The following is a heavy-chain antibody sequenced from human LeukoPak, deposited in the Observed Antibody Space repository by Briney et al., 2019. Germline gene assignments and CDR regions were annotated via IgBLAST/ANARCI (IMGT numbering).Heavy chain of an antibody. Sequence: GGSLRLSCVASGFTFGKYWMSWVRQAPGKGLEWVANIKLDGSEKNYVDSVKGRFTISRDNTKNSLYLQMNSLRAEDMAVFYCARDQYDTWSRRGNFDSWGQGTLVIVSS. CDR2: IKLDGSEK. D-gene: IGHD3-3*01. J-gene: IGHJ4*02. CDR1: GFTFGKYW. V-gene: IGHV3-7*03. CDR3: ARDQYDTWSRRGNFDS.